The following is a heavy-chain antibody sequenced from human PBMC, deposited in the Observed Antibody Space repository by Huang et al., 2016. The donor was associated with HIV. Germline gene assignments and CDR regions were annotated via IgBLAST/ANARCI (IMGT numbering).Heavy chain of an antibody. V-gene: IGHV1-18*01. CDR1: GYTFSSFG. CDR3: ARGGGIQLWLLGYYYMDV. Sequence: QVQLVQSGAEVKKPGASVKVSCKASGYTFSSFGIRWVRQAAGPGLDWVGGIIVYNSNTKFEHKLPGILTMTTDTSTSTAYLELRRLRSHDTAVYYCARGGGIQLWLLGYYYMDVWGNGTTVTVSS. J-gene: IGHJ6*03. D-gene: IGHD5-18*01. CDR2: IIVYNSNT.